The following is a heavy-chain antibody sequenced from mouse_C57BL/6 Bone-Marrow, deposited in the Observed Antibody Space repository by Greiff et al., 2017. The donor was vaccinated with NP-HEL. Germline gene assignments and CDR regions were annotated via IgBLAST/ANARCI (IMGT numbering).Heavy chain of an antibody. J-gene: IGHJ3*01. V-gene: IGHV5-4*01. Sequence: EVQLVESGGGLVKPGGSLKLSCAASGFTFSSYAMSWVRQTPEKRLEWVATISDGGSYTYYPDNVKGRFTISRDNAKNNLYLQMSHLKSEDTAMYYCARERYDYDEVFAYWGQGTLVTVSA. CDR1: GFTFSSYA. CDR2: ISDGGSYT. D-gene: IGHD2-4*01. CDR3: ARERYDYDEVFAY.